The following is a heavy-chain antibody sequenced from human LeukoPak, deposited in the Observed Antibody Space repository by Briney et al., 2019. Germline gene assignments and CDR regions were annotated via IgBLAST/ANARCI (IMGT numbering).Heavy chain of an antibody. V-gene: IGHV3-7*03. CDR3: AKEIEIVGATIPPFLGYFDY. J-gene: IGHJ4*02. CDR2: IKEDGTEK. Sequence: GGSLRLSCAASGFNISDFWMTWVRQAPGKGLEWVANIKEDGTEKHLVDSVKGRFTISRDNSKNTLYLEMNSLRAEDTAVYYCAKEIEIVGATIPPFLGYFDYWGQGTLVTVSS. CDR1: GFNISDFW. D-gene: IGHD1-26*01.